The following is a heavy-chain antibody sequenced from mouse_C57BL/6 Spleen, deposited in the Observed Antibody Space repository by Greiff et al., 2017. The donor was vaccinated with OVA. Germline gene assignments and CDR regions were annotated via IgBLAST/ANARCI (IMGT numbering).Heavy chain of an antibody. V-gene: IGHV1-9*01. CDR3: ARRYRSSEAMDY. CDR1: GYTFTGSW. Sequence: QVQLQQSGAELMKPGASVKLSCKATGYTFTGSWIEWVKQRPGHGLEWIGEILPGSGSTNYNEKFKGKATFTADTASNTAYMQLSSLKTVDSAIYYCARRYRSSEAMDYWGQGTSVTVSS. J-gene: IGHJ4*01. CDR2: ILPGSGST. D-gene: IGHD1-1*01.